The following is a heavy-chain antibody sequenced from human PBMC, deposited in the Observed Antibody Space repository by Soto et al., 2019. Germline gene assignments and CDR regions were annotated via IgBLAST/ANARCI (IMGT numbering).Heavy chain of an antibody. CDR2: IDTYGSAT. CDR1: GFSLSVYW. D-gene: IGHD6-19*01. CDR3: VRVLKSIGWDNNVLAI. V-gene: IGHV3-74*01. J-gene: IGHJ3*02. Sequence: PGGSLRLSCAASGFSLSVYWMHWVRQAPGKGLIWVSRIDTYGSATKYADSVEGRFSISKDSAENTLYLQMNNLRADDTAVYYCVRVLKSIGWDNNVLAIWAQGTMVTVSS.